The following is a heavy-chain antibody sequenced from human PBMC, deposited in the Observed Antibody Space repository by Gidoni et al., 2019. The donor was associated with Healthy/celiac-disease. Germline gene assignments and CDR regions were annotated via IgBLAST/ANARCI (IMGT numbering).Heavy chain of an antibody. D-gene: IGHD5-18*01. J-gene: IGHJ4*02. CDR1: GFTFSSYG. CDR2: ISYDGSNK. CDR3: AKDANGGYSYGYSFGY. V-gene: IGHV3-30*18. Sequence: QVQLVESGGGVVQPGRSLRLSCAASGFTFSSYGMHWVRQAPGKGLEWVAVISYDGSNKYYADSVKGRFTISRDNSKNTLYLQMNSLRAEDTAVYYCAKDANGGYSYGYSFGYWGQGTLVTVSS.